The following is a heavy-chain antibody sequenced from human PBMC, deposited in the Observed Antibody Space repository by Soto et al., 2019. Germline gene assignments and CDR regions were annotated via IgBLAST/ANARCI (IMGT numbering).Heavy chain of an antibody. Sequence: SETLSLTCAVSGGSISSGGYSWSWIRQPPGKGLEWIGYMYHSGSTYYNPSLKSRVTISIDRSKNQFSMKLNSVTAADTAVYYCARSFTTAPGWANWFDPWGQGTLVTVSS. CDR1: GGSISSGGYS. V-gene: IGHV4-30-2*01. J-gene: IGHJ5*02. D-gene: IGHD6-13*01. CDR3: ARSFTTAPGWANWFDP. CDR2: MYHSGST.